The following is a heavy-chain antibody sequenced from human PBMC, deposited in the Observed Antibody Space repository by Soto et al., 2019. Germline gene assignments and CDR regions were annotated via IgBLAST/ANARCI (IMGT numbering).Heavy chain of an antibody. CDR3: ARDQYYYDSSRGGFDP. V-gene: IGHV1-69*13. D-gene: IGHD3-22*01. CDR1: GGTFSSYA. CDR2: IIPIFGTA. J-gene: IGHJ5*02. Sequence: SVKVSCKASGGTFSSYAISWVRQAPGQGLEWMGGIIPIFGTANYAQKFQGRVTITADESTSTAYMEPSSLRSEDTAVYYCARDQYYYDSSRGGFDPWGQGTLVTVSS.